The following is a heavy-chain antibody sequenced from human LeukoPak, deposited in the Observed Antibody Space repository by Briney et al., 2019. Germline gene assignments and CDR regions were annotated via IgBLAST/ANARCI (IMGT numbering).Heavy chain of an antibody. D-gene: IGHD3-10*01. J-gene: IGHJ4*02. CDR1: GVTISSYY. Sequence: PSETLSLTCTVSGVTISSYYWSWIRQPAGKGLEWIGRIYTSGSTNYNPSLKSRVTMSVDTSKNQFSLKLSSVTAADTAVYYCARESGSLLWFGELSGGTLDYWGQGTLVTVSS. V-gene: IGHV4-4*07. CDR2: IYTSGST. CDR3: ARESGSLLWFGELSGGTLDY.